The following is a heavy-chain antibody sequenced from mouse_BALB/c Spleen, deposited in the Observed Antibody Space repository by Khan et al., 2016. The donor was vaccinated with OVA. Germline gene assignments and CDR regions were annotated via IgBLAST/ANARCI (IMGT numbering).Heavy chain of an antibody. J-gene: IGHJ4*01. CDR1: GYSITSDYA. V-gene: IGHV3-2*02. CDR2: ISYSGST. D-gene: IGHD2-3*01. Sequence: EVKLLESGPGLVKPSQSLSLTCTVPGYSITSDYAWNWIRQFPGNKLEWMGYISYSGSTNYNPSLISRISLPRHTSKNQFFLQLNSVTIEDTANCYRARDGSRYNYAMDYWGQGTSVTVSS. CDR3: ARDGSRYNYAMDY.